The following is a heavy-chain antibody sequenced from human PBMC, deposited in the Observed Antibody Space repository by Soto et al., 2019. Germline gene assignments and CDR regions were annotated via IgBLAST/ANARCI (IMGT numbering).Heavy chain of an antibody. D-gene: IGHD3-9*01. V-gene: IGHV4-34*01. Sequence: SETLSLTCAVYGGSFSGYYWSGIRQPPGKGLEWIGEINHSGSTNYNPSLKSRVTISVDTSKNQFSLKLSSVTAADTAVYYCARGRAEDYDILSSYYTYYFDPCGQGTVVPVSS. J-gene: IGHJ4*02. CDR3: ARGRAEDYDILSSYYTYYFDP. CDR1: GGSFSGYY. CDR2: INHSGST.